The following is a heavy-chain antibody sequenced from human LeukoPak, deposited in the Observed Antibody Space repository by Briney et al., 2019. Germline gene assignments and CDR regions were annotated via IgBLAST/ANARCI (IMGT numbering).Heavy chain of an antibody. Sequence: GRSLRLSCEASGFTFSSYGMNWVRQAPGKGLEWVSSISSESTNIYYTDSVKGRFTIARDNAKNSLYLQMNSLIPEDTAVYYCSRDGSGSGDVWGQGTLVTVSS. V-gene: IGHV3-21*01. J-gene: IGHJ4*02. CDR2: ISSESTNI. CDR3: SRDGSGSGDV. CDR1: GFTFSSYG. D-gene: IGHD2-21*02.